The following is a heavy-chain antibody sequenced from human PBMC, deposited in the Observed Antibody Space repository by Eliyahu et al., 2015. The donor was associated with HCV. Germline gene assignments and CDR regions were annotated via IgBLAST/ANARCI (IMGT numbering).Heavy chain of an antibody. CDR1: GGTFSSYA. V-gene: IGHV1-69*01. D-gene: IGHD6-6*01. J-gene: IGHJ6*02. CDR3: ARVIAARSSPYYYYGMDV. CDR2: IIPIFGTA. Sequence: QVQLLQSGAEVKKPGSSVKVSCKASGGTFSSYAISWVRQAPGQGLEWMGGIIPIFGTANYAQKFQGRVTITADESTSTAYMELSSLRSEDTAVYYCARVIAARSSPYYYYGMDVWGQGTTVTVSS.